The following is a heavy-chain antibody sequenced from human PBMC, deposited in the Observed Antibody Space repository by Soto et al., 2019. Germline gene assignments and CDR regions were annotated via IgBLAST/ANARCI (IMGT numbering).Heavy chain of an antibody. CDR1: GFTFSIYA. J-gene: IGHJ4*02. CDR2: ISYDGRTK. CDR3: ASGMGLEQYFDY. V-gene: IGHV3-30*04. D-gene: IGHD1-1*01. Sequence: QVQLVESGGGVVQPGRSLRLSCAASGFTFSIYAMHWVRQAPGKGLEWVAVISYDGRTKCYADSVKGRFTISRDNSKNTLYLHMNSLRPDYTAVYYCASGMGLEQYFDYWSQGTLVTVSS.